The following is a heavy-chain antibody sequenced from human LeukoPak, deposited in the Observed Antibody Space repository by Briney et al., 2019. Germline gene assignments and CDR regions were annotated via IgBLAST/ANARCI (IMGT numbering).Heavy chain of an antibody. D-gene: IGHD2-15*01. CDR2: ISWNSGSI. J-gene: IGHJ4*02. CDR1: GFTFDDYA. Sequence: GGSLRLSCAASGFTFDDYAMHWVRQAPGKGLEWVSGISWNSGSIGYADSVKGRFTISRDNAKNSLYLLMNSLRAEDTAVYYCARGIDIVVVVAATFFDYWGQGTLVTVSS. CDR3: ARGIDIVVVVAATFFDY. V-gene: IGHV3-9*01.